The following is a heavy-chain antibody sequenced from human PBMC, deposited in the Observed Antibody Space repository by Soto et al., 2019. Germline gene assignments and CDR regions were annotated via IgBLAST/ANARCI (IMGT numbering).Heavy chain of an antibody. CDR2: INGGTGRT. J-gene: IGHJ6*02. D-gene: IGHD1-1*01. V-gene: IGHV1-3*01. Sequence: GASVKVSCKASGYTFTTHAMHWVRQAPGQSLEWMGWINGGTGRTKHSQRFQGRVTITRDTSASTAYMELSSLRSEDTAVYYCARGKGMEENYYYYGLDIWGQGTTVTVSS. CDR3: ARGKGMEENYYYYGLDI. CDR1: GYTFTTHA.